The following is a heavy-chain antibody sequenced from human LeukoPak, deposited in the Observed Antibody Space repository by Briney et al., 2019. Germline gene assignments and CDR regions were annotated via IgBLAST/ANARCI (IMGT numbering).Heavy chain of an antibody. CDR3: ARSTNYYDSSGYYYYYYGMDV. Sequence: ASVKFSCKASGYTFTSYAMHWVRQAPGQRLEWMGWINAGNGNTKYSQKFQGRVTITRDTSASTAYMELSSLRSEDTAAYYCARSTNYYDSSGYYYYYYGMDVWGQGTTVTVSS. J-gene: IGHJ6*02. D-gene: IGHD3-22*01. V-gene: IGHV1-3*01. CDR1: GYTFTSYA. CDR2: INAGNGNT.